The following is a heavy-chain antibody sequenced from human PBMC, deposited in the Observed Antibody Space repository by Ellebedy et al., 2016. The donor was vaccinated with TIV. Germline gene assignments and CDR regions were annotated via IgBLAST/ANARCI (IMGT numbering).Heavy chain of an antibody. J-gene: IGHJ4*02. D-gene: IGHD4-17*01. CDR2: ISDSGGTT. V-gene: IGHV3-23*01. CDR3: AGRRGAGDYYLDY. Sequence: GESLKISCAASGFTFSNYAMTWVRQVPGKGLEWVSVISDSGGTTLYTQSVKGRFTISRDNSKNTLYLQMPSLRAEDTSVYYCAGRRGAGDYYLDYWGQGSLVTVSS. CDR1: GFTFSNYA.